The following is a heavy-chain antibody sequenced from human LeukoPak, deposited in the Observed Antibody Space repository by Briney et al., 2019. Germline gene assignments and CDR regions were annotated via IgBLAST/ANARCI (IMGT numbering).Heavy chain of an antibody. V-gene: IGHV4-61*01. J-gene: IGHJ4*02. CDR3: ARVLIGDYRFDH. CDR2: IYYSGST. D-gene: IGHD4-17*01. Sequence: SETLSLTCTVSGGSVSSGSYYWSWIRQPPGKGLEWIGYIYYSGSTNYNPSLKSRVTISVDTSKNQFSLKLSSVTAADTAVYYCARVLIGDYRFDHWGQGSLVTVSS. CDR1: GGSVSSGSYY.